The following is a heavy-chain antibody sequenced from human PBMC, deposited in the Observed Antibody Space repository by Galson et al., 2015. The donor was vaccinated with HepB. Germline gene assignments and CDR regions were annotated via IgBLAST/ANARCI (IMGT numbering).Heavy chain of an antibody. V-gene: IGHV1-2*02. CDR2: INPNSGGT. CDR1: GYTFTGYY. D-gene: IGHD2-2*01. CDR3: ARGVVPGVWLRFDP. J-gene: IGHJ5*02. Sequence: SVKVSCKASGYTFTGYYMHWVRQAPGQGLEWMGWINPNSGGTNYAQKFQGRVTMTRDTSISTAYMELSRLRSDDTAVYYCARGVVPGVWLRFDPWGQGTLVTVSS.